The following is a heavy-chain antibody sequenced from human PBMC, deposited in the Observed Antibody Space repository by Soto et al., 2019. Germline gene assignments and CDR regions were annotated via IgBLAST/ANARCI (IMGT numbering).Heavy chain of an antibody. CDR3: ATRITVFGLLLPPFDP. J-gene: IGHJ5*02. D-gene: IGHD3-3*01. V-gene: IGHV4-34*02. CDR2: INLTGGT. Sequence: QVHLQQWGAGLLKPSETLSLTCAVYGGSVNGYYWNWIRQPPGKGLEWIGEINLTGGTHYNPSLKSGVNMAVDTSKLQFTLRLSSVAAAVTVLYYIATRITVFGLLLPPFDPWGQGNEVTVPS. CDR1: GGSVNGYY.